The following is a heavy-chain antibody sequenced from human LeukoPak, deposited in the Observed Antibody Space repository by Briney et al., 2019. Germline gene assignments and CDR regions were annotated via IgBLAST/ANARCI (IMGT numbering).Heavy chain of an antibody. V-gene: IGHV3-7*03. CDR2: IKKDGSEK. CDR3: AKGYRYYDN. CDR1: GFTFSSYW. J-gene: IGHJ4*02. Sequence: GGSLRLSCAASGFTFSSYWMSWVRQAPGKGLEWVANIKKDGSEKYYVDSVKGRFTISRDNAKTSLYLQMNSLRAEDTAVYYCAKGYRYYDNWGQGTLVTVSS. D-gene: IGHD5-12*01.